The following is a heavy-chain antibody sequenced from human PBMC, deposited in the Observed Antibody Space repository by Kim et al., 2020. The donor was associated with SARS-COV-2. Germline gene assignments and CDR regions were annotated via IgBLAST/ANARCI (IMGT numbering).Heavy chain of an antibody. CDR3: AKDVGASLCAFDY. D-gene: IGHD1-26*01. Sequence: GGSLRLSCAASGFTFDDYAMHWVRQAPGKGLEWVSGISWNSGSIGYADSVKGRFTISRDNAKNSLYLQMNSLRAEDTALYYCAKDVGASLCAFDYWGQGT. CDR2: ISWNSGSI. CDR1: GFTFDDYA. J-gene: IGHJ4*02. V-gene: IGHV3-9*01.